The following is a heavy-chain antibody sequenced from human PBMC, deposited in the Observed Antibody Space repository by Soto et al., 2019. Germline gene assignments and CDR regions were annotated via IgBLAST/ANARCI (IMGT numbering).Heavy chain of an antibody. V-gene: IGHV3-23*01. CDR2: ISGSGGST. CDR3: AKGTTYCSSTSCYSGWFDP. Sequence: GGSLRLSCAASGFTFSSYAMSWVRQAPGKGLEWVSAISGSGGSTYYADSVKGRFTISRDNSKNTLYLQMNSLRAEDTAVYYCAKGTTYCSSTSCYSGWFDPWGQGTLVTVSS. J-gene: IGHJ5*02. CDR1: GFTFSSYA. D-gene: IGHD2-2*01.